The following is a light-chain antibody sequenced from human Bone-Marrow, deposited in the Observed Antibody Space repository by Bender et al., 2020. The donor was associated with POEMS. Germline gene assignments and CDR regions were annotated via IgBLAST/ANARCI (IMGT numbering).Light chain of an antibody. CDR1: NIGSTS. J-gene: IGLJ1*01. V-gene: IGLV3-21*02. CDR2: DDS. CDR3: NCRDSSGNHV. Sequence: SYVLTQPPSVSVAPGQTARIPCGGNNIGSTSVHWYQQRPAQAPVLVVYDDSDRPSGIPDRFSGSSSGNTASLTITGAQAEDEADYYCNCRDSSGNHVFGTGTKVTVL.